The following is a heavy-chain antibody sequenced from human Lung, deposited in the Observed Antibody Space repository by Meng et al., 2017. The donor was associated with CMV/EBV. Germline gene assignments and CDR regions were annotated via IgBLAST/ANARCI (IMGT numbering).Heavy chain of an antibody. D-gene: IGHD1-7*01. Sequence: GPLRLXCTVSGYSISSGYYWGWIRQPPGKGLEWIGSIYHSGSTYYNPSLKSRVTISVDTSKNQFSLKLSSVTAADTAVYYCARDNWNYDQKLFDYWGRGXLVTVSS. V-gene: IGHV4-38-2*02. CDR2: IYHSGST. CDR3: ARDNWNYDQKLFDY. J-gene: IGHJ4*02. CDR1: GYSISSGYY.